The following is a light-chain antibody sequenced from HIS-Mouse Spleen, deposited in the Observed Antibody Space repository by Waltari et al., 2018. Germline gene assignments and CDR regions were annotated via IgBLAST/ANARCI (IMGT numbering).Light chain of an antibody. V-gene: IGLV3-19*01. J-gene: IGLJ3*02. CDR3: NSRDSSCSHWV. CDR2: GKN. Sequence: SSELPQDPAVSVALAQTVRIPCQGDSLSSYYASWSQQKQGHAPVLAIYGKNNRPSGSRDRFSGCSSGSTASLTITCAQAEEEADYYCNSRDSSCSHWVFGGGTKLTVL. CDR1: SLSSYY.